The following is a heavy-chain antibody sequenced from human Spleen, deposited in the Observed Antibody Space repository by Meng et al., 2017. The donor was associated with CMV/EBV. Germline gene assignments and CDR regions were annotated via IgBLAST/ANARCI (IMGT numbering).Heavy chain of an antibody. CDR3: ASTYCSSTSCDTGYYYYYGMDV. V-gene: IGHV3-23*01. Sequence: GESLKISCAASGFTFTSYAMSWVRQAPGKGLEWVSASSYSGARAYYADSVKGRFTISRDNSKNMVFLQMNSLRAEDTAVYYCASTYCSSTSCDTGYYYYYGMDVWGQGTTVTVSS. CDR1: GFTFTSYA. D-gene: IGHD2-2*02. J-gene: IGHJ6*02. CDR2: SSYSGARA.